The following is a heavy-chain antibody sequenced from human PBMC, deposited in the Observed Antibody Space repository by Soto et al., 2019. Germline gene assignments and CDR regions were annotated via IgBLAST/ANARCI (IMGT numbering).Heavy chain of an antibody. CDR1: GFSLTNYG. V-gene: IGHV3-23*01. Sequence: GGSLRLSCAASGFSLTNYGMHWVRQAPGKGLEWVSVIVGSGDRTYYADSVKGRFTISRDKSRDTLYLQMNSLRAEDTAVYYCARGPYDYVWGSDPPHFDYWGQGTLVTVSS. CDR2: IVGSGDRT. J-gene: IGHJ4*02. D-gene: IGHD3-16*02. CDR3: ARGPYDYVWGSDPPHFDY.